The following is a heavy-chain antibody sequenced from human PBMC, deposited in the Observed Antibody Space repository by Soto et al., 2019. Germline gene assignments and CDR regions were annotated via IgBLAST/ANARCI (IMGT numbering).Heavy chain of an antibody. Sequence: QVQLQESGPGLVKPSETLSLTCTVSGGSIRYYYWGWIRQSPVKGLEWIGYIYYTGTTKYNPSLKSRVTISVDSSKNQFSLELDSVTAADTAVFYCARLGGYYQAFDSWGQGTLVTVSS. CDR1: GGSIRYYY. D-gene: IGHD3-22*01. J-gene: IGHJ4*02. CDR3: ARLGGYYQAFDS. V-gene: IGHV4-59*08. CDR2: IYYTGTT.